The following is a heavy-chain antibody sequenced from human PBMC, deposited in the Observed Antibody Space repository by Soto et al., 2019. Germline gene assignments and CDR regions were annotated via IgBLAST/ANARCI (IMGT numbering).Heavy chain of an antibody. Sequence: GESLKISCKGSGYSFTSYWIGWVRQMPGKGLEWMGIIYPSDSDTKYSPSFQGQVTISADKSISTAYLQWSSLKASDTAMYYCARHLRPCNYDFWSGYPIYGMDVWGQGTTVTVSS. CDR1: GYSFTSYW. D-gene: IGHD3-3*01. CDR3: ARHLRPCNYDFWSGYPIYGMDV. J-gene: IGHJ6*02. V-gene: IGHV5-51*01. CDR2: IYPSDSDT.